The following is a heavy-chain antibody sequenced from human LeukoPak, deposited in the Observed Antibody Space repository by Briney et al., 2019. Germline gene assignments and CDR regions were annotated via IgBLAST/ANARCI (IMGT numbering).Heavy chain of an antibody. Sequence: PGGSLRLSCAVAGYAFGDYSAQWVRQAPGKGLEWVALISYDGRIKYYGDSVKGRFTISRDNSKNTLYLQMNSLRAEDTAVYYCAQGYSSGWYPRWGQGTLVTVSS. CDR1: GYAFGDYS. V-gene: IGHV3-30*07. CDR2: ISYDGRIK. D-gene: IGHD6-19*01. CDR3: AQGYSSGWYPR. J-gene: IGHJ4*02.